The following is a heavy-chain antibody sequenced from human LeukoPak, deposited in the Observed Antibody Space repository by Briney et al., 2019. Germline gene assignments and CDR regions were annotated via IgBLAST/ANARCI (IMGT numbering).Heavy chain of an antibody. J-gene: IGHJ4*02. V-gene: IGHV4-31*03. CDR1: GGSISSGGYY. Sequence: PSETLSLTCTVSGGSISSGGYYWSWIRQHPGKGLEWIGYIYYSGSTYYNPSLKSRVTISVDTSKNQFSLKLSSVTAADTAVYYCAATPGGQWENYYFDYWGQGALVTVSS. CDR2: IYYSGST. D-gene: IGHD1-26*01. CDR3: AATPGGQWENYYFDY.